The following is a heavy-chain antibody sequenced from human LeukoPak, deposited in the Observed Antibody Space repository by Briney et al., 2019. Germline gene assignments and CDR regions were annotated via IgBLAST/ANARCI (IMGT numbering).Heavy chain of an antibody. CDR2: ISGSGTTI. D-gene: IGHD3-10*01. J-gene: IGHJ4*02. Sequence: PGGSLRLSCAASGFTFSDYYMSWVRQAPGKGLEWVSYISGSGTTIYYSDSVKGRFTFYRDNAKHSLYLQMNSLRAEDTAVYFCAREDYYYASGFWGQGTLVTVSS. CDR3: AREDYYYASGF. V-gene: IGHV3-11*04. CDR1: GFTFSDYY.